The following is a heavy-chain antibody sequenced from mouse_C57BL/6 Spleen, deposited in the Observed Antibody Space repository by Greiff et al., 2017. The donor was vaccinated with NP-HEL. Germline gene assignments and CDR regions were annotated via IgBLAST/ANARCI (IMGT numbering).Heavy chain of an antibody. CDR3: ARGTGTGYAMDY. V-gene: IGHV1-50*01. CDR1: GYTFTSYW. J-gene: IGHJ4*01. D-gene: IGHD4-1*01. CDR2: IDPSDSYT. Sequence: QVQLQQPGAELVKPGASVKLSCKASGYTFTSYWMQWVKQRPGQGLEWIGEIDPSDSYTNYNQKFKGKATLTVDTSSSTAYMQLSSLTAEDSAVYYCARGTGTGYAMDYWGQGTSVTVSS.